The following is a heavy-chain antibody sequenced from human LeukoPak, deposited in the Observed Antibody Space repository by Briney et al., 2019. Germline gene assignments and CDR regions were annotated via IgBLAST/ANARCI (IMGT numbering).Heavy chain of an antibody. J-gene: IGHJ3*02. Sequence: SETLSLTCTVSGGSISSSSYYWGWIRQPPGKGLEWIGSIYYSGSTYYNPSLKSRVTISVDTSKNQFSLKLSSVTAADTAVYYCARVDAPEDYDFWSGYPHGAFDIWGQGTMVTVSS. D-gene: IGHD3-3*01. V-gene: IGHV4-39*07. CDR2: IYYSGST. CDR3: ARVDAPEDYDFWSGYPHGAFDI. CDR1: GGSISSSSYY.